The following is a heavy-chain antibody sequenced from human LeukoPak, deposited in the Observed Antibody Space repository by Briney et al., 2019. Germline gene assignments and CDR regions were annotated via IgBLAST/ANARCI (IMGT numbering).Heavy chain of an antibody. CDR1: GGSITNTNY. Sequence: SETLSHTCGVSGGSITNTNYWTWVRQPPGKGMEWIGEVNLQGSTNYNPSLMGRGAISVDRSKNQFSLKLSSVTAADTAVYYCARVREQLWWFDPWGQGTLVTVSS. CDR2: VNLQGST. D-gene: IGHD5-18*01. V-gene: IGHV4-4*02. CDR3: ARVREQLWWFDP. J-gene: IGHJ5*02.